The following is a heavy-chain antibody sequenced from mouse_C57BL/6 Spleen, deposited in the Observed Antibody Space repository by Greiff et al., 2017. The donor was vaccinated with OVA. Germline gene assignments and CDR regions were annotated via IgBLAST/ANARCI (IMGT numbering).Heavy chain of an antibody. J-gene: IGHJ4*01. CDR2: LSSGSSTI. CDR1: GFTFSDYG. CDR3: ARNYGSSVYYYAMDY. V-gene: IGHV5-17*01. Sequence: EVQRVESGGGLVKPGGSLKLSCAASGFTFSDYGMHWVRQAPEKGLEWVAYLSSGSSTIYYADTVKGRFTISRDNAKNTLFLQMTSLRSEDTAMYYCARNYGSSVYYYAMDYWGQGTSVTVSS. D-gene: IGHD1-1*01.